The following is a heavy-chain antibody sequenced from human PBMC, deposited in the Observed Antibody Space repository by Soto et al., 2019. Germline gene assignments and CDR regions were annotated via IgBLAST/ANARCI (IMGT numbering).Heavy chain of an antibody. CDR3: ARVPNTIFGVVTTYYYYGMDV. CDR1: GGTFSSYA. J-gene: IGHJ6*02. V-gene: IGHV1-69*01. D-gene: IGHD3-3*01. CDR2: IIPIFGTA. Sequence: QVQLVQSGAEVKKPGSSVKVSCKASGGTFSSYAISWVRQAPGQGLEWMGGIIPIFGTANYAQKFQGRVTITADASTITAYMELSSLRAEDTAVYYCARVPNTIFGVVTTYYYYGMDVWGQGTTVSVSS.